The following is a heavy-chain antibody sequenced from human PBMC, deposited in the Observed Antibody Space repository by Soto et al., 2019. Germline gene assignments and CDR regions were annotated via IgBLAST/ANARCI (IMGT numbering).Heavy chain of an antibody. Sequence: QVQLVQSGAEVKKPGSSVKVSCKASGGTFSSYAISWVRQAPGQGLEWMGGIIPILGTANYAQKFQGRVTITADESTSTDYMELSRLRSEDTAVYYCASARDWGWNWFDPWGQGTLVTVSS. V-gene: IGHV1-69*12. D-gene: IGHD2-8*02. CDR1: GGTFSSYA. J-gene: IGHJ5*02. CDR2: IIPILGTA. CDR3: ASARDWGWNWFDP.